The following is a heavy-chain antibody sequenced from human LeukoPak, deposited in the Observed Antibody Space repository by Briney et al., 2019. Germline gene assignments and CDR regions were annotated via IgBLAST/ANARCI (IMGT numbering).Heavy chain of an antibody. Sequence: GGSLRLSCEASGFTFDDYTMPWVRQAPGKGLEWVSLISWDGGSTYYADSVKGRFTISRDNSKNSLYLQMNSLRTEDTALYYCAKGSYGSYFDYWGQGTLVTVSS. CDR1: GFTFDDYT. J-gene: IGHJ4*02. D-gene: IGHD3-10*01. CDR2: ISWDGGST. CDR3: AKGSYGSYFDY. V-gene: IGHV3-43*01.